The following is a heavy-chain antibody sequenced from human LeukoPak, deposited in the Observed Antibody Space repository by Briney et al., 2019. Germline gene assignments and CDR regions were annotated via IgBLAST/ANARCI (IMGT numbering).Heavy chain of an antibody. J-gene: IGHJ6*03. CDR2: ISSSSSYI. V-gene: IGHV3-21*01. D-gene: IGHD2-2*01. Sequence: GGSLRLSCTVSGFTVSSNSMSWVRQAPGKGLEWVSSISSSSSYIYYADSVKGRFTISRDNAKNSLYLQMNSLRAEGTAVYYCARYQLLSVYYYMDVWGKGTTVTVSS. CDR3: ARYQLLSVYYYMDV. CDR1: GFTVSSNS.